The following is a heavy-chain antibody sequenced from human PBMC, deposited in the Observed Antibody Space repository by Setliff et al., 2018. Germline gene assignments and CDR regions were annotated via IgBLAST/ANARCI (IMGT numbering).Heavy chain of an antibody. J-gene: IGHJ5*02. CDR3: ARGRRDGYKAGFDP. V-gene: IGHV5-51*01. CDR1: GYSFTSHW. D-gene: IGHD5-12*01. Sequence: PGESLKISCKGSGYSFTSHWIGWVRQMPGKGLELMGIIYPRDSDTRYSPSLQGQVTISADKSITTAYLQWSRLKVSDSGIYYCARGRRDGYKAGFDPRGQGTLVTVSS. CDR2: IYPRDSDT.